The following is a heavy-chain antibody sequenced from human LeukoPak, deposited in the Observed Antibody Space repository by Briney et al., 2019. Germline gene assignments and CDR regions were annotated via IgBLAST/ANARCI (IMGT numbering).Heavy chain of an antibody. D-gene: IGHD2-2*02. V-gene: IGHV3-21*01. CDR2: ISSSSSYI. J-gene: IGHJ4*02. CDR1: GFTFSSYS. CDR3: AREVRGGYCSSTSCYTS. Sequence: GGSLRLXCAASGFTFSSYSMNWVRQAPGKGLEWVSSISSSSSYIYYADSVKGRFTISRDNAKNSLYLQMNSLRAEDTAVYYCAREVRGGYCSSTSCYTSWGQGTLVTVSS.